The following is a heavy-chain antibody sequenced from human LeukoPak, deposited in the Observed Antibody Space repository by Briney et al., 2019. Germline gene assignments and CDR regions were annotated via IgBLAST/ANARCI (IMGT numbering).Heavy chain of an antibody. J-gene: IGHJ6*04. CDR1: GDTFSSYA. CDR2: IIPIFGTA. Sequence: SVKVSCKASGDTFSSYAISWVRQAPGQGLEWMGGIIPIFGTANLAQKLQGRVTVTADTSTSTAYMELRSLRSDDTAVYYCARFGPVDIVASLKYYYYGMDVWGKGTTVTVSS. D-gene: IGHD5-12*01. CDR3: ARFGPVDIVASLKYYYYGMDV. V-gene: IGHV1-69*06.